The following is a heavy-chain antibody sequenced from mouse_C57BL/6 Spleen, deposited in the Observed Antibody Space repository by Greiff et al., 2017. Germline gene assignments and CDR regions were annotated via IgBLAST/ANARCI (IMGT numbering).Heavy chain of an antibody. CDR1: GYTFTSYW. Sequence: QVQLQQSGADLAKPGASVKLSCKASGYTFTSYWMHWVKQRPGQGLEWIGYINPSSGYTKYNQKFKDKATLTADKSASTAYMQLSSLTYEDSAVYYCARGEATLYYYAMDYWGQGTSVTVSS. CDR2: INPSSGYT. V-gene: IGHV1-7*01. CDR3: ARGEATLYYYAMDY. D-gene: IGHD3-2*02. J-gene: IGHJ4*01.